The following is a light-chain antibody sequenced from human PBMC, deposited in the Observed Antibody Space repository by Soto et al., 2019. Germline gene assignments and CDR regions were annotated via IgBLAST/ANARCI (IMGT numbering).Light chain of an antibody. CDR2: GAS. J-gene: IGKJ5*01. CDR1: QSVSSNY. Sequence: EIVLTQSPGTLSLSPGERATLSCRASQSVSSNYLAWYQQKPGQAPSLLIYGASSRATGIPDRFSGSGSGTDFTLTISSLEPEDFGMYFCQQYGNSAPITFGQGTR. V-gene: IGKV3-20*01. CDR3: QQYGNSAPIT.